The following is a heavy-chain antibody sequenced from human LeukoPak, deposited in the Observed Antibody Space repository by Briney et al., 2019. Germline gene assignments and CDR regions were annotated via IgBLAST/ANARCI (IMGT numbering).Heavy chain of an antibody. CDR2: IYHSGNT. J-gene: IGHJ6*03. CDR1: GGSISSDTYY. CDR3: VRAGGYSLDYYYYYMDV. Sequence: SETLSLTCTVSGGSISSDTYYWGWIRQPPGKGLEWIGYIYHSGNTYYDPSLKSRVTISVDRSKNQFSLKLSSVTAADTAVYYCVRAGGYSLDYYYYYMDVWGKGTTVTVSS. V-gene: IGHV4-30-2*01. D-gene: IGHD5-12*01.